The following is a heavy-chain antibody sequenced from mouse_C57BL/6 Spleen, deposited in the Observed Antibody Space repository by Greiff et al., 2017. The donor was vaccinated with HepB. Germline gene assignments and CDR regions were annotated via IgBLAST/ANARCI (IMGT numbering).Heavy chain of an antibody. CDR2: INPSTGGT. Sequence: EVKLVESGPELVKPGASVKISCKASGYSFTGYYMNWVKQSPEKSLEWIGEINPSTGGTTYNQKFKAKATLTVDKSSSTAYMQLKSLTSEDSAVYYCANYGSSYAYAMDYWGQGTSVTVSS. D-gene: IGHD1-1*01. J-gene: IGHJ4*01. CDR1: GYSFTGYY. CDR3: ANYGSSYAYAMDY. V-gene: IGHV1-42*01.